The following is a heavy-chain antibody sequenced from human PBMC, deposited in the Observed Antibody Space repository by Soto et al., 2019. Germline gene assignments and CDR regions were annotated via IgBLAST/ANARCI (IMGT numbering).Heavy chain of an antibody. CDR1: GFTFSPYA. J-gene: IGHJ6*01. CDR3: AKDWAQYYYYYYAMDV. CDR2: ISYDGINK. Sequence: QVQLVESGGGVVQPGRSLRLSCAASGFTFSPYAMHWVRQAPGKGLEWVAVISYDGINKYYAGSVRGRFTISRDNSKNMVFLQMNSLKAEDTAVYFCAKDWAQYYYYYYAMDVW. D-gene: IGHD3-16*01. V-gene: IGHV3-30*18.